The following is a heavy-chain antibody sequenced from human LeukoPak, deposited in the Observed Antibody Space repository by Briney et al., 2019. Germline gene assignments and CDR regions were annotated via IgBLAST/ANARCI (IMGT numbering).Heavy chain of an antibody. CDR1: GFTFTTYT. D-gene: IGHD2-21*01. J-gene: IGHJ4*02. Sequence: GGSLRLSCAASGFTFTTYTIHWIRQAPGKGLEYVSAVVSNGGTTYYADSVRGRFTISRDNSKNTVYLQMGSLRAEDTAVYYCARERAYYYFDYWGQGAQVTVSS. CDR3: ARERAYYYFDY. CDR2: VVSNGGTT. V-gene: IGHV3-64*02.